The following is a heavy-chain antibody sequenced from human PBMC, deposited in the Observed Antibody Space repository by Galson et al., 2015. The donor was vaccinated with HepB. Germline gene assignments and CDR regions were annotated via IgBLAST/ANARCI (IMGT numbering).Heavy chain of an antibody. Sequence: SLRLSCAASGFTFSDYFMTWIRQAPGKGLEWVSYISGTGAYIEYADSVKGRFTISRDDTEKSLYLRMSSLRAEDTAIYFCARGNTAVDYWGQGILVTVSS. J-gene: IGHJ4*01. V-gene: IGHV3-11*05. CDR2: ISGTGAYI. CDR3: ARGNTAVDY. CDR1: GFTFSDYF. D-gene: IGHD2-2*02.